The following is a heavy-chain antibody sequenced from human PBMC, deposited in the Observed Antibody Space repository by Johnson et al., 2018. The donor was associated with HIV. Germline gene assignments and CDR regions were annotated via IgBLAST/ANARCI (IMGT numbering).Heavy chain of an antibody. D-gene: IGHD6-13*01. CDR2: INWNGGST. CDR1: GFTFEDYG. CDR3: ARVRAAAGIDAFDI. Sequence: VQLVESGGRVVRPGGSLRLSCAASGFTFEDYGMSWVREAPGKGLEWVSGINWNGGSTGYVDSVKGRFTNSRDNAKNSLYLQMNSLRAEDTALYYCARVRAAAGIDAFDILGQGTMVTVSS. V-gene: IGHV3-20*04. J-gene: IGHJ3*02.